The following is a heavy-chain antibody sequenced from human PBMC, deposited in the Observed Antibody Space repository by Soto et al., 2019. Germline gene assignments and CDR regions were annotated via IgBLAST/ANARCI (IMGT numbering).Heavy chain of an antibody. CDR3: ARGPTLRFLEWLYDY. D-gene: IGHD3-3*01. V-gene: IGHV1-18*01. CDR1: GYSLPSYG. CDR2: ISAYNGNT. Sequence: GASVKVYCKASGYSLPSYGISWVRQAPGQGLEWMGWISAYNGNTNYAQKLQGRVTMTTDTSTSTAYMELRSLRSDDTAVYYCARGPTLRFLEWLYDYWGQGTLVTVSS. J-gene: IGHJ4*02.